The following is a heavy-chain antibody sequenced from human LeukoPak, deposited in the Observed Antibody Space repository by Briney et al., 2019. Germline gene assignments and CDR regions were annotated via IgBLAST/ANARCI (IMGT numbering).Heavy chain of an antibody. CDR2: IIPIFGTA. CDR3: ARGWVVPAAHGNAFDI. Sequence: SVKVSCKASGGTFSSYAICWVRQAPGQGLEWMGGIIPIFGTANYAQKFQGRVTITTDESTSTAYMELSSLRSEDTAVYYCARGWVVPAAHGNAFDIWGQGTMVTVSS. CDR1: GGTFSSYA. V-gene: IGHV1-69*05. J-gene: IGHJ3*02. D-gene: IGHD2-2*01.